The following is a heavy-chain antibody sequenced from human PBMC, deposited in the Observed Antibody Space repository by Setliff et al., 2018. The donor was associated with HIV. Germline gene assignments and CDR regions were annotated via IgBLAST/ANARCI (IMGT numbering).Heavy chain of an antibody. Sequence: SETLSLTCTVSGGSISSTSYYWGWIRQPPGTGLEWIGSISSSGNTYYNPSLKSRVTTSVDTPKNQFSLKLNSVTAADTALYFCARLIHTGLLYFDYWGLGMLVTVSS. D-gene: IGHD2-8*02. CDR1: GGSISSTSYY. V-gene: IGHV4-39*01. CDR2: ISSSGNT. J-gene: IGHJ4*02. CDR3: ARLIHTGLLYFDY.